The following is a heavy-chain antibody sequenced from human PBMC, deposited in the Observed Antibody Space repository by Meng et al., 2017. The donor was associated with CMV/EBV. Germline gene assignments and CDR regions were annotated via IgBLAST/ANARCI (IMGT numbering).Heavy chain of an antibody. CDR1: GFSFGDYA. Sequence: GGSLRLSCTASGFSFGDYAMSWFRQAPGKGLEWVGFIRSKAFGGTTEYATSVKGRFTISRDDSKTIAYLQMNSLKIEDTAVYYCTRAIIAPHHYGSANYFRWFDHWGQGTLVTVSS. CDR2: IRSKAFGGTT. D-gene: IGHD3-10*01. CDR3: TRAIIAPHHYGSANYFRWFDH. V-gene: IGHV3-49*03. J-gene: IGHJ5*02.